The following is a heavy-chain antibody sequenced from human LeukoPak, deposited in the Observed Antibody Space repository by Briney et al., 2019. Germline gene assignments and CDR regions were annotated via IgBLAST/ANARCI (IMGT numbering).Heavy chain of an antibody. Sequence: ASVKVSCKASGYTFTSYDINWVRQAPGQGLEWMGYINPNSGYTNYAQKFQDRVTVTRDTSISTAYMELSRLRSDDTAVYHCAREEANTRIHFDYWGQGTLVTVSS. CDR3: AREEANTRIHFDY. CDR2: INPNSGYT. J-gene: IGHJ4*02. CDR1: GYTFTSYD. V-gene: IGHV1-2*02. D-gene: IGHD3-22*01.